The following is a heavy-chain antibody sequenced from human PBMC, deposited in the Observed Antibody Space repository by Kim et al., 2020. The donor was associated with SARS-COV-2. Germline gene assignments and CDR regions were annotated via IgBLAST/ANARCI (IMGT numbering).Heavy chain of an antibody. D-gene: IGHD3-16*02. CDR2: IWYDGSNK. Sequence: GGSLRLSCAASGFTFSSYGMHWVRQAPGKGLEWVAVIWYDGSNKYYADSVKGRFTISRDNSKNTLYLQMNSLRAEDTAVYYCARGDNYVWGSYRSGTDDAFDIWGQGTMVTVSS. V-gene: IGHV3-33*08. CDR3: ARGDNYVWGSYRSGTDDAFDI. J-gene: IGHJ3*02. CDR1: GFTFSSYG.